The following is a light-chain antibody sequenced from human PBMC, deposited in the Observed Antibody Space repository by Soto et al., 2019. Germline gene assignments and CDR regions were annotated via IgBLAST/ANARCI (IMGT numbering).Light chain of an antibody. CDR2: EAA. CDR1: SDDIGANNY. CDR3: TSYTSASTFV. J-gene: IGLJ2*01. V-gene: IGLV2-14*01. Sequence: QSVLTQPASVSGSPGQSITISCTGTSDDIGANNYVSWYQHHPGKAPKILIYEAANRPSGISHRFSGSKSGNTASLTISGLQAEDEADYFCTSYTSASTFVFGGGTKLTVL.